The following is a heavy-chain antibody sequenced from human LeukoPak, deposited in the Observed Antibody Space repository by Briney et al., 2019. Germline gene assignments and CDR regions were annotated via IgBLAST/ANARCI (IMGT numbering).Heavy chain of an antibody. CDR2: IYYSGST. Sequence: SETLSLTCTVSVGSISSYYWSWIRQPPGKGLEWIGYIYYSGSTNYNPSLKSRVTISVDTSKNQFSLKLSSVTAADTAVYYCARVSTTALFDYWGQGTLVTVSS. J-gene: IGHJ4*02. V-gene: IGHV4-59*01. D-gene: IGHD1-1*01. CDR1: VGSISSYY. CDR3: ARVSTTALFDY.